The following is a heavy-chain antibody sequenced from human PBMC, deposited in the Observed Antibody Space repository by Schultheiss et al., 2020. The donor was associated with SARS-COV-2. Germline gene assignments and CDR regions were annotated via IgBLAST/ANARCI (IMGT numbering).Heavy chain of an antibody. CDR1: GFTVSSNY. J-gene: IGHJ6*02. CDR3: ATGIDRSPVGWLGSYYYYGMDV. D-gene: IGHD3-10*01. Sequence: GGSLRLSCAASGFTVSSNYMSWVRQAPGKGLEWVSVIYSGGSTYYADSVKGRFTISRDNSKNTLYLQMNSLRAEDTAVYYCATGIDRSPVGWLGSYYYYGMDVWGQGTTVTVSS. CDR2: IYSGGST. V-gene: IGHV3-66*02.